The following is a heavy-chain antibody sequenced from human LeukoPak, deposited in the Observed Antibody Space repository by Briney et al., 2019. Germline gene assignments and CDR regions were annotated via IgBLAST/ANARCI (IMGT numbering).Heavy chain of an antibody. J-gene: IGHJ4*02. CDR3: ARMSSSSWFVCDF. Sequence: GGSLRLSCAASGFTFSSYWMTWVRQVPGKGLEWVANIKQDGSEKYFVDSVTGRFGISRDNAKNSLYLEMNSLRAEYTAVYYCARMSSSSWFVCDFWGQGTLVTVSS. D-gene: IGHD6-13*01. CDR2: IKQDGSEK. CDR1: GFTFSSYW. V-gene: IGHV3-7*01.